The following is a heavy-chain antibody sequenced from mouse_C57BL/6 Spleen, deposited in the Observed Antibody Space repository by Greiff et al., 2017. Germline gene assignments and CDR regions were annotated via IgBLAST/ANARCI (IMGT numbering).Heavy chain of an antibody. J-gene: IGHJ1*03. V-gene: IGHV1-15*01. D-gene: IGHD1-1*01. CDR2: IDPETGGT. Sequence: VQLQESGAELVRPGASVTLSCKASGYTFTDYEMHWVKQTPVHGLEWIGAIDPETGGTAYNQKFKGKAILTADKSSSTAYMELRSLTSEASAVYYCTRDYGSSPYWYFDVWGTGTTVTVSS. CDR3: TRDYGSSPYWYFDV. CDR1: GYTFTDYE.